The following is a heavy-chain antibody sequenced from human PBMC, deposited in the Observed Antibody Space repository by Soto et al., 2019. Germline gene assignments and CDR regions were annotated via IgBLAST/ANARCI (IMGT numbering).Heavy chain of an antibody. J-gene: IGHJ5*02. V-gene: IGHV4-30-4*01. CDR2: IYYSGST. CDR1: GGSISSGDYY. CDR3: ARERPDGARLDP. Sequence: SETLSLTCTVSGGSISSGDYYWSWIHQPPGKGLEWIGYIYYSGSTHYNPSLKSRVTISVDTSKNQFSLKLSSVTAADTAVYYCARERPDGARLDPWGQGTLVTVSS. D-gene: IGHD6-6*01.